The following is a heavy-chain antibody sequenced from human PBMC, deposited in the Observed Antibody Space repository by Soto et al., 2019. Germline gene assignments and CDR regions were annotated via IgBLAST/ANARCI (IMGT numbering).Heavy chain of an antibody. CDR2: ISYDGNTE. J-gene: IGHJ6*02. V-gene: IGHV3-30*18. Sequence: QVQLVESGGGVVQPGRSLRLSCAASGFTLNDFGMHWVRQAPGKGLEWLAVISYDGNTEDYADSVKGRFTISRDSSKTTLYLQIDSLKAEDTAVYYCAKDRSLYLSFNYYGLDVWGQVTTVTVSS. D-gene: IGHD2-2*02. CDR3: AKDRSLYLSFNYYGLDV. CDR1: GFTLNDFG.